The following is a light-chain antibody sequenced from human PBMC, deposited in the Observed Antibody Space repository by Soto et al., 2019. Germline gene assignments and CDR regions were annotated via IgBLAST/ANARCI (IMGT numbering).Light chain of an antibody. CDR1: QSINNC. J-gene: IGKJ3*01. V-gene: IGKV1-39*01. Sequence: DIQMTQSPSSLSASVGDRVTITCRASQSINNCLNWYQQKPGKAPKLLTYAASSLQSGVPSRFSGSGSGTHFTLTISSLQPEDFATYYCQQGFNTPNTFSPGTKVDIK. CDR3: QQGFNTPNT. CDR2: AAS.